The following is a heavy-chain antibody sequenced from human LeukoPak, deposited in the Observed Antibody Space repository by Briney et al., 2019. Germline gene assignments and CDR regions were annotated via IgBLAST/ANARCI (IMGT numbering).Heavy chain of an antibody. V-gene: IGHV3-48*03. Sequence: QTGGSLRLSCAASEFTFTSYELNWVRQAPGKGLEWVSYISSSGNTISYADSVMGRFTISRHNSRNTLYLQMNSLRAEDTAVYYCARVDTVMAYYFDLWGQGTLVTVSS. CDR3: ARVDTVMAYYFDL. CDR2: ISSSGNTI. J-gene: IGHJ4*02. CDR1: EFTFTSYE. D-gene: IGHD5-18*01.